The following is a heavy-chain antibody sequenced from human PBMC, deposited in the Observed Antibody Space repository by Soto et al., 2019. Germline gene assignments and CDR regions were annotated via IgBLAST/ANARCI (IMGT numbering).Heavy chain of an antibody. CDR3: ARDSRTGCSSTDCYMS. J-gene: IGHJ5*02. CDR2: IYHSGST. Sequence: SETLSLTCAVSGYSISSGYYWGWIRQPPGKGLEWIGSIYHSGSTYYNPSLKSRVTISVDTSKNQFSLKLSSVTAADTATYYCARDSRTGCSSTDCYMSWGRGILVTVSS. CDR1: GYSISSGYY. D-gene: IGHD2-2*01. V-gene: IGHV4-38-2*02.